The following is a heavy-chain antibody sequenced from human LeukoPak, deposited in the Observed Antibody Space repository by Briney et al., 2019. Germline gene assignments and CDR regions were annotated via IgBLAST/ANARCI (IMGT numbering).Heavy chain of an antibody. Sequence: SETLSLTCTVSGGSISSYYWSWIRQPPGKGLEWIGYIYYSGSTNYNPSLKSRVTISVDTSKNQFSLKLSSVTAAVTAVYYCARQVYSPAGYSSSWYDYYYMDVWGKGTTVTVSS. D-gene: IGHD6-13*01. V-gene: IGHV4-59*08. CDR3: ARQVYSPAGYSSSWYDYYYMDV. J-gene: IGHJ6*03. CDR2: IYYSGST. CDR1: GGSISSYY.